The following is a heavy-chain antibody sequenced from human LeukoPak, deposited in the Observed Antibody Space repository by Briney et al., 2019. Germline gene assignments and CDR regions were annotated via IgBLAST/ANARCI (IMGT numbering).Heavy chain of an antibody. D-gene: IGHD2-2*01. CDR3: THVYSTSSQVGYNWFDP. V-gene: IGHV2-5*01. J-gene: IGHJ5*02. Sequence: SGPTLVNPTQTLTLTCTFSGFSLSTGGEGVGWIRQSPGKALEWLALIFWNDDKRYSPSLRSRLTITKDTSKNVVVLTLTNMDPVDTATYYCTHVYSTSSQVGYNWFDPWGQGTVVTVSS. CDR1: GFSLSTGGEG. CDR2: IFWNDDK.